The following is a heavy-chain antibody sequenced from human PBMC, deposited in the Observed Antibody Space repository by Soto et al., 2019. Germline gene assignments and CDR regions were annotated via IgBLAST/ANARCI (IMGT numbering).Heavy chain of an antibody. V-gene: IGHV1-3*05. Sequence: QVQLVQSGVEEKKPGASVKVSCKASGCTFTSYAMHWVRQAPGQRLEWMGWINAGNGNTKYSQKFQGRVTITRDTSVSTAYMELSSLRSEDTAVYYCARGTVVTHFDYWGQGTLVTVSS. CDR2: INAGNGNT. CDR1: GCTFTSYA. CDR3: ARGTVVTHFDY. D-gene: IGHD2-15*01. J-gene: IGHJ4*02.